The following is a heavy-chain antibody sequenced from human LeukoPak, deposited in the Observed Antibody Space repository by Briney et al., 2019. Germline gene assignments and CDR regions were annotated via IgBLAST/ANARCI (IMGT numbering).Heavy chain of an antibody. CDR2: IYYSGST. V-gene: IGHV4-59*01. Sequence: SETLSLTCTVSGGSISSYYWSWIRQPPGKGLEWIGYIYYSGSTNYNPSLKSRVTISVDTSKNQFSLKLSSVTAADTAVYYCARGQAPFSYYYYYMDVWGKGTTVTISS. CDR3: ARGQAPFSYYYYYMDV. D-gene: IGHD3-10*01. J-gene: IGHJ6*03. CDR1: GGSISSYY.